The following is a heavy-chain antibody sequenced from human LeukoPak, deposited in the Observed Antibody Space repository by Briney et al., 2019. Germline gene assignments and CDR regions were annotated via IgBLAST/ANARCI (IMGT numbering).Heavy chain of an antibody. CDR3: AGGGTTVVTYWYFDL. CDR1: GGSISSYY. CDR2: IYYSGST. J-gene: IGHJ2*01. Sequence: SETLSLTCTVSGGSISSYYWSWIRQPPGKGLGWIGYIYYSGSTNYNPSLKSRVTISVDTSKNQFSLKLSSVTAADTAVYYCAGGGTTVVTYWYFDLWGRGTLVTVSS. D-gene: IGHD4-23*01. V-gene: IGHV4-59*01.